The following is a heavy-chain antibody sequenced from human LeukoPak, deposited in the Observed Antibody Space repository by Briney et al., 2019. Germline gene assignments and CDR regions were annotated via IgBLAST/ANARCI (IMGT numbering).Heavy chain of an antibody. CDR3: ATRPAGSTWYGVFDY. Sequence: SETLSLTCSVSGGSINSHYWSWIRQPPGKGLEWIGYVFNGGNTNYNPSLKSRVTMSVDTSRDQFSLRLSSVTAADTAIYYCATRPAGSTWYGVFDYWSQGTMVTVSS. CDR2: VFNGGNT. J-gene: IGHJ4*02. V-gene: IGHV4-59*11. CDR1: GGSINSHY. D-gene: IGHD6-13*01.